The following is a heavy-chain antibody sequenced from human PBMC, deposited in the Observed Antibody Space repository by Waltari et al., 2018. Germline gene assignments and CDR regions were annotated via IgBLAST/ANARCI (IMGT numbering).Heavy chain of an antibody. V-gene: IGHV4-38-2*01. Sequence: QVQLQESGPGLVKPSETLSLTCAVSGYSISSGYYWGWIRQPPGKGLEWIGSIYHSGSTYYNPSLKSRVTISVETSKNQFSLKLSSVTAADTAVYYCARPPQGSSSDDYWGQGTLVTVSS. D-gene: IGHD6-6*01. CDR3: ARPPQGSSSDDY. CDR2: IYHSGST. CDR1: GYSISSGYY. J-gene: IGHJ4*02.